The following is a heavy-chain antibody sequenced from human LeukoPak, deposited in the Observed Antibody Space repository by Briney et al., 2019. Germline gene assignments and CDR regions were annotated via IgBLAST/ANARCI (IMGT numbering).Heavy chain of an antibody. CDR1: GFTFSRYS. D-gene: IGHD6-19*01. Sequence: SGGSLRLSCAASGFTFSRYSMNWVRQAPGKGLEWVSSITSASTYINYADSVKGRFTISRDNANNSLYLQMNSLRADDTAVYYCARAALAAPDYWGQGTLVTVSS. CDR3: ARAALAAPDY. V-gene: IGHV3-21*01. J-gene: IGHJ4*02. CDR2: ITSASTYI.